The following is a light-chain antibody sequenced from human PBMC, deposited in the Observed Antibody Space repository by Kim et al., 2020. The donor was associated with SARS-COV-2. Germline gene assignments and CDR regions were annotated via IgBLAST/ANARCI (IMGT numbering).Light chain of an antibody. J-gene: IGLJ2*01. CDR1: SRDVGKYNL. V-gene: IGLV2-23*02. CDR2: EVS. CDR3: CSYAGSSTFVV. Sequence: QSITISCTGTSRDVGKYNLVSWYQQRPGKAPKLIIFEVSKRPSGVSNRFSGSKSGDTASLTISGLQAEDESDYYCCSYAGSSTFVVFGGGTQLTVL.